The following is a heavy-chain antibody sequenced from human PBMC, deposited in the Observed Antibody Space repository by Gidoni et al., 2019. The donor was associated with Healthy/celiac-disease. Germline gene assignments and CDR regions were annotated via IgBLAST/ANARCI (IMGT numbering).Heavy chain of an antibody. CDR3: ARDGTVRGVIPFDY. Sequence: EVQLVESGGGLVQPGGSLRLSCAASGFTFSSYEMNWVRQAPGKGLEWVSYISSSGSTIYYADSVKGRFTISRDNAKNSLYLQMNSLRAEDTAVYYCARDGTVRGVIPFDYWGQGTLVTVSS. J-gene: IGHJ4*02. D-gene: IGHD3-10*01. CDR2: ISSSGSTI. V-gene: IGHV3-48*03. CDR1: GFTFSSYE.